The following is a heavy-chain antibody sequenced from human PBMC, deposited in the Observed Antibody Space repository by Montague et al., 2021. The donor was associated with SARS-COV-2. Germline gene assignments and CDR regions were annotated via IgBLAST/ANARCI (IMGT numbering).Heavy chain of an antibody. J-gene: IGHJ4*02. CDR1: GGSFSDYY. D-gene: IGHD3-22*01. Sequence: SETLSLTCAVYGGSFSDYYWSWIRRPPGKGLERIGEINHRGTSNYNPSLKSRVSISVDTSKNQFSLYLGSVTAADTAVYYCARGRQHFNMIVVVMTGGEYYFDYWGQGTLVTVSS. CDR2: INHRGTS. CDR3: ARGRQHFNMIVVVMTGGEYYFDY. V-gene: IGHV4-34*01.